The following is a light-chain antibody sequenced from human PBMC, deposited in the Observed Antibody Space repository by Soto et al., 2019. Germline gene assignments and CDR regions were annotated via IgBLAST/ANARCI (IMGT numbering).Light chain of an antibody. CDR3: QQYNSYTWT. V-gene: IGKV1-5*01. J-gene: IGKJ1*01. Sequence: DIKMTQSASTLSASVGDRVTITCRASQSISSWLAWYQQKPGKAPKLLIYDVSSLESGVPSRFSGSGSGTEFTLTISSLQPDDSATYFCQQYNSYTWTFGQRTKVDIK. CDR2: DVS. CDR1: QSISSW.